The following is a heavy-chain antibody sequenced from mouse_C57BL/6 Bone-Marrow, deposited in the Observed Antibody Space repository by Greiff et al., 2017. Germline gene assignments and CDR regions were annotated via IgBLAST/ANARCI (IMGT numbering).Heavy chain of an antibody. CDR2: ISYSGST. CDR3: ARWTGTGDYLDD. J-gene: IGHJ2*01. D-gene: IGHD4-1*01. V-gene: IGHV3-8*01. Sequence: EVKLVESGPGLAKPSQTLSLTCPVTGYSITSDYWNWIRKFPGNKLEYMGYISYSGSTYYNPSLKSRISITRDTSQNQYYLQLNSVTSEDTATYYGARWTGTGDYLDDWGQGTTLTVSS. CDR1: GYSITSDY.